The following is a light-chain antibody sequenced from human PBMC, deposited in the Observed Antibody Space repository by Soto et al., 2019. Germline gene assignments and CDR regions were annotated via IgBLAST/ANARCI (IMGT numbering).Light chain of an antibody. CDR1: SSNIGAGYD. Sequence: QSALTQPRSVSGSPGQSVTISCSGSSSNIGAGYDVHWYQQLPGTAPKLLISANSNRPSGVPDRFSGSKSGTSASLAITGLQAEDEAEYYCQSYDGSLGGFYVFGTGTKV. CDR2: ANS. CDR3: QSYDGSLGGFYV. V-gene: IGLV1-40*01. J-gene: IGLJ1*01.